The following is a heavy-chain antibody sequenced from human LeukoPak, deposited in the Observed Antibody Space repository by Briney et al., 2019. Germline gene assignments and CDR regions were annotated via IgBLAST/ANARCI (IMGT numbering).Heavy chain of an antibody. CDR2: INPTSGGT. J-gene: IGHJ4*02. Sequence: ASVKVSCKASGYTFIGYYIHWVRQAPGQGLEWMGSINPTSGGTNYAQKFQGRVTMTRDTSISTAYMELSSLRSDDTAVYYCARDQYCTSTGCYPYFHFWGQGTLVTVSS. CDR1: GYTFIGYY. CDR3: ARDQYCTSTGCYPYFHF. V-gene: IGHV1-2*02. D-gene: IGHD2-2*01.